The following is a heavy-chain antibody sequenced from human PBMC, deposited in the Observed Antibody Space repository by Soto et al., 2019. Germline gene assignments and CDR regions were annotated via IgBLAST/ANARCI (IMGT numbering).Heavy chain of an antibody. CDR3: AKDYGSYYYDSSGYLDAFDI. CDR1: GFTFDDYA. Sequence: TGGSLRLSCAASGFTFDDYAMHWVRQAPGKGLEWVSGISWNSGSIGYADSVKGRFTISRDNAKNSLYLQMNSLRAEDTALYYCAKDYGSYYYDSSGYLDAFDIWGQGTMVTVSS. J-gene: IGHJ3*02. D-gene: IGHD3-22*01. CDR2: ISWNSGSI. V-gene: IGHV3-9*01.